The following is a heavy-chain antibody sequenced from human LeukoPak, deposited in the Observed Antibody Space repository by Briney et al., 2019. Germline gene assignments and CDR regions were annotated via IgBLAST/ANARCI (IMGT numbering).Heavy chain of an antibody. V-gene: IGHV4-4*07. D-gene: IGHD5-18*01. J-gene: IGHJ4*02. CDR2: IYTSGST. CDR1: GGSISSYY. Sequence: SETLSLTCTVSGGSISSYYWSWIRQPAGKGLEWIGRIYTSGSTNCNPSLKSRVTMSVDTSKNQFSLKLSSVTAADTAVYYCARSPMDTAMVTYFDYWGQGTLVTVSS. CDR3: ARSPMDTAMVTYFDY.